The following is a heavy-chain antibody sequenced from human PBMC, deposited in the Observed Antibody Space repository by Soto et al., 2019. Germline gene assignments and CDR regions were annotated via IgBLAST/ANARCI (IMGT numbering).Heavy chain of an antibody. CDR1: GYSISSGYY. V-gene: IGHV4-38-2*01. D-gene: IGHD3-22*01. CDR3: ARVGPWVPYYYDSSPYTFENWFDP. CDR2: IYHVGST. J-gene: IGHJ5*02. Sequence: SETLSLTCAVSGYSISSGYYWGWLRQPPGKGLEWIGSIYHVGSTYYNPSLNSRVTLSIDMTNNHVSLILNSVTAADTAVYYCARVGPWVPYYYDSSPYTFENWFDPWGQGTLVTVSS.